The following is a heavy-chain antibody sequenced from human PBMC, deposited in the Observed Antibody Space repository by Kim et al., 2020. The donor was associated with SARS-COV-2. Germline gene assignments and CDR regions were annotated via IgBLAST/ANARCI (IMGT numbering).Heavy chain of an antibody. Sequence: ASVKVSCKASGYTFINYYMHWVRQAPGQGLEWMGWINPNSDVTNYAQKFQGRVTMTRDTSISTAYMELSSLRSNDTAIYYCARGGDYPGYWGQGTLVTVSS. V-gene: IGHV1-2*02. CDR3: ARGGDYPGY. CDR1: GYTFINYY. J-gene: IGHJ4*02. D-gene: IGHD4-17*01. CDR2: INPNSDVT.